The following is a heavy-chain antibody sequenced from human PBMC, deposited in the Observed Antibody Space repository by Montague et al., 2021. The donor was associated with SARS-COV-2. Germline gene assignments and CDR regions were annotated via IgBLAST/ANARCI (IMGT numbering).Heavy chain of an antibody. CDR2: INHSGST. CDR1: GGSFSGYY. Sequence: SETLSLTCAVYGGSFSGYYWSWIRQPPGKGLEWIGEINHSGSTNYNPSLKSRVTISVGTSKNQFSLKLSSVTAADTAVYYSTRHVHMTWPEPSPGFDYWGQGTLVTVSS. J-gene: IGHJ4*02. CDR3: TRHVHMTWPEPSPGFDY. D-gene: IGHD1-1*01. V-gene: IGHV4-34*01.